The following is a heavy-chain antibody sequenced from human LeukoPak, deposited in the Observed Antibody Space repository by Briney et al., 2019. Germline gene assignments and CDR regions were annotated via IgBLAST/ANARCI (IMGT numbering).Heavy chain of an antibody. J-gene: IGHJ5*02. CDR3: ATRGYGSGTSCYAPQP. Sequence: GGSLRLSSAASGVTFSSYAMSSVGQAPGKGLEWVSAITGTGGSTYYADSVKGRFTISRDNSKTTLYLQMNSLRAEDTAVYYCATRGYGSGTSCYAPQPWGQGTLVTVSS. V-gene: IGHV3-23*01. CDR1: GVTFSSYA. CDR2: ITGTGGST. D-gene: IGHD2-2*01.